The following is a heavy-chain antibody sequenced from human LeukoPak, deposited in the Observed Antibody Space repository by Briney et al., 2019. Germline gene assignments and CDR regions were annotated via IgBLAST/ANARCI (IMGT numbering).Heavy chain of an antibody. CDR2: INPSSGGT. J-gene: IGHJ3*02. V-gene: IGHV1-2*02. D-gene: IGHD1-26*01. CDR1: GYTFTGYY. CDR3: ARLGIVGATGAFDI. Sequence: PGASVKVSCKASGYTFTGYYMHWVRQAPGQGLEWMGWINPSSGGTNYAQKFQGRVTMTRDTSISTAYMELSRLRSDDTAVYYCARLGIVGATGAFDIWGQGTMVTVSS.